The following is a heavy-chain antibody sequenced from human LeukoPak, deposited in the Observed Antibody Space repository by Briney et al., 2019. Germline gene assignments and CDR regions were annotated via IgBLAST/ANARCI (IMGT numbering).Heavy chain of an antibody. J-gene: IGHJ4*02. CDR2: IYSGGST. CDR1: GFTVSSNY. Sequence: RPGGSLRLSCAASGFTVSSNYMSWVRQAPGKGLEWVSVIYSGGSTYYADSVKGRFTISRDNSKNTLYLQMSSLRAEDTAVYYCAKDRDSGDSADYWGQGTLVTVSS. D-gene: IGHD5-12*01. CDR3: AKDRDSGDSADY. V-gene: IGHV3-53*01.